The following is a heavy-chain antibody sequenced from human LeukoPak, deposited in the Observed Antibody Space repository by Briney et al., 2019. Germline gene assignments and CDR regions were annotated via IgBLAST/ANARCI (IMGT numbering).Heavy chain of an antibody. V-gene: IGHV3-74*01. Sequence: GGSLRLSCAASGFTFSSYWMHWGGQAPGKGLVWVSRIISDGSNTNNADSVKGRFTISRDNAKNTLYLQMNSLSAEDTAVYYCVAYDSSGYYNYWGQGTLVTVSS. CDR1: GFTFSSYW. D-gene: IGHD3-22*01. CDR3: VAYDSSGYYNY. CDR2: IISDGSNT. J-gene: IGHJ4*02.